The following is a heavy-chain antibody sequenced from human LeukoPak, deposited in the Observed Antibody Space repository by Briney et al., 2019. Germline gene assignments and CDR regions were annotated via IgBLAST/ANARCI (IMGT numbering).Heavy chain of an antibody. CDR1: GFTFSSYW. Sequence: PGGSLRLSCAASGFTFSSYWMHWVPQAPGKGLVWVSRINSDGSSTSYADSVKGRFTISRDNAKNTLYLQMNSLRAEDTAVYYCARNKSVAYVWGSYREDAFDIWGQGTMVTVSS. J-gene: IGHJ3*02. V-gene: IGHV3-74*01. CDR3: ARNKSVAYVWGSYREDAFDI. CDR2: INSDGSST. D-gene: IGHD3-16*02.